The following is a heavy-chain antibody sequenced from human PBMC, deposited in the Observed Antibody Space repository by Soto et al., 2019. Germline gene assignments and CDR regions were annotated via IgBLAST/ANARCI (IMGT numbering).Heavy chain of an antibody. CDR3: ARTRYGDNVDY. Sequence: QVQLVQSGAEVKKPGASVKVSCKASGYTFTSYDINWVRQATGQGLGWMGWMNPNSGNTGYAQKFQGRVTMTRHTSISTAYMPLRSMRSEDTAVYYCARTRYGDNVDYWGQGTLFNVSS. CDR1: GYTFTSYD. J-gene: IGHJ4*02. D-gene: IGHD4-17*01. V-gene: IGHV1-8*01. CDR2: MNPNSGNT.